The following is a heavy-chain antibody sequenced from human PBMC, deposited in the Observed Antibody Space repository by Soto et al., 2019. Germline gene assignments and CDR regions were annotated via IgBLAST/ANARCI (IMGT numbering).Heavy chain of an antibody. CDR3: AIAPGGPDGAGDY. CDR2: INAGNGNT. Sequence: QVQLVQSGAEVKKPGASVKVSCKASGYTFTSYARHWVRQAPGQRLEWMGWINAGNGNTKYSQKLQGGATITRDTSASRYYRELSSLRAEHTALYYGAIAPGGPDGAGDYWGQETLVTVSS. CDR1: GYTFTSYA. D-gene: IGHD2-15*01. V-gene: IGHV1-3*01. J-gene: IGHJ4*02.